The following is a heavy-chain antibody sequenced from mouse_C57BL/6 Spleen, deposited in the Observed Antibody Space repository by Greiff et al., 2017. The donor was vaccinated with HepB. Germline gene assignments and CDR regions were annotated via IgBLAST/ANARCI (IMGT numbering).Heavy chain of an antibody. CDR2: IYPGDGDT. D-gene: IGHD2-4*01. CDR1: GYAFSSSW. CDR3: GRSYYDYSYWYFDV. J-gene: IGHJ1*03. Sequence: QVQLQQSGPELVKPGASVKISCKASGYAFSSSWMNWVKQRPGKGLEWIGRIYPGDGDTNYNGKFKGKATLTADKSSSTAYMQLSSLTSEDSAVYFCGRSYYDYSYWYFDVWGTGTTVTVSS. V-gene: IGHV1-82*01.